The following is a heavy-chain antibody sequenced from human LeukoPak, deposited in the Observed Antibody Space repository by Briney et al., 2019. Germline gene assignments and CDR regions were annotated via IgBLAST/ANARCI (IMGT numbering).Heavy chain of an antibody. Sequence: GGSLRLSCAASGFTVSNNYISWVRQAPGKGLEWCSVIYSGGSTYYADSVRGRFTISRDNAKNSLYLQMNSLRAEDTAVYYCARDPGTAMFGGVADSDYWGQGTLVTVSS. CDR2: IYSGGST. D-gene: IGHD3-16*01. V-gene: IGHV3-53*01. CDR3: ARDPGTAMFGGVADSDY. J-gene: IGHJ4*02. CDR1: GFTVSNNY.